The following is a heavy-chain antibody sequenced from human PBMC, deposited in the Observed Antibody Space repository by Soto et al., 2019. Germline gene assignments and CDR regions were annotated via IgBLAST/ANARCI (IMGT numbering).Heavy chain of an antibody. Sequence: GGSLRLSCAASGFTFSSSWMNWVRQAPGKGLEWVAGIKEDGSEKYYVDFVKGRFTISRDNVENSLYLQMDSLRGEDTAVDFCARDRGYSCFDYWGLGTLVTVSS. J-gene: IGHJ4*02. CDR1: GFTFSSSW. CDR2: IKEDGSEK. D-gene: IGHD5-18*01. V-gene: IGHV3-7*01. CDR3: ARDRGYSCFDY.